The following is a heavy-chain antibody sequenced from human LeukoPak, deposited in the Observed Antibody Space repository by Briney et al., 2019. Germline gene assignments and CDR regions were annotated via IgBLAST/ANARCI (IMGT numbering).Heavy chain of an antibody. Sequence: GGSLRLSCAASGFTFSSYAMSWVRQAPGKGLEWVSTISASGGSPHYADPVKGRFTISRDNSRNTVYLQINSLRAEDTAVYYCGKTTVGYSSGQKPAWPVDYWGQGTLVTVSS. V-gene: IGHV3-23*01. CDR3: GKTTVGYSSGQKPAWPVDY. CDR1: GFTFSSYA. D-gene: IGHD5-18*01. CDR2: ISASGGSP. J-gene: IGHJ4*02.